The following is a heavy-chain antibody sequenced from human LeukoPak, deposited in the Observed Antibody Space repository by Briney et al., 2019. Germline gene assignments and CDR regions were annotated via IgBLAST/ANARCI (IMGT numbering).Heavy chain of an antibody. Sequence: GGSLTLSCAPSGFTFSSYGMHWVRQAPGKGLEWVAFIRYDGSNKFFADSVKGRFTISRDNSKNTLYLQMNSLRAEDTAVYYCAKAIYYGAYYFDYWGQGTLVTVSS. V-gene: IGHV3-30*02. CDR2: IRYDGSNK. CDR3: AKAIYYGAYYFDY. D-gene: IGHD3-22*01. J-gene: IGHJ4*02. CDR1: GFTFSSYG.